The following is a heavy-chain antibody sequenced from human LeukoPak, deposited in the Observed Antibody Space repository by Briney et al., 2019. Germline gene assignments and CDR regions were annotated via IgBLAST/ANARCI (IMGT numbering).Heavy chain of an antibody. V-gene: IGHV4-34*01. CDR1: GGSFSGYY. D-gene: IGHD6-13*01. CDR3: ARAPGIAAAGTRFRYFQH. CDR2: INHSGST. J-gene: IGHJ1*01. Sequence: SETLSLTCAVYGGSFSGYYWSWIRQPPGKGLEWIGEINHSGSTNYNPSLKSRVTISVDTSKNQFSLKLSSVTAADTAVYYCARAPGIAAAGTRFRYFQHWGQGTLVTVSS.